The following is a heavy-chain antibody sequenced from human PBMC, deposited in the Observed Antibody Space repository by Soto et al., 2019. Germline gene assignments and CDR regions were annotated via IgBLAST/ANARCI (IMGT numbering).Heavy chain of an antibody. D-gene: IGHD1-1*01. Sequence: QVHLVQSGAEVKKPGASVKVSCKCSGYTFTSYGITWVRQAPGQGLEWMGWISAHNDNTDYAQKLQGRVTVTRDTSTSTAYMELRSLRSDDTAVYYCERWRYGDYWGQGARVTVSS. V-gene: IGHV1-18*01. CDR2: ISAHNDNT. CDR3: ERWRYGDY. CDR1: GYTFTSYG. J-gene: IGHJ4*02.